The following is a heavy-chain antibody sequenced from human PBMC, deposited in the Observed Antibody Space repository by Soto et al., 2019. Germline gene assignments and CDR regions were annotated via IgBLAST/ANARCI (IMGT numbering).Heavy chain of an antibody. CDR3: AKAYTHYYGSGSSYFDY. Sequence: SLRLSCAASGFTFYDYAIHFFRQSPFKCLEWVSGISWNSGSIGYADSVKGRFTISRDNAKNSLYLQMNSLRAEDTALYYCAKAYTHYYGSGSSYFDYWGQGTLVTVSS. CDR1: GFTFYDYA. D-gene: IGHD3-10*01. V-gene: IGHV3-9*01. J-gene: IGHJ4*02. CDR2: ISWNSGSI.